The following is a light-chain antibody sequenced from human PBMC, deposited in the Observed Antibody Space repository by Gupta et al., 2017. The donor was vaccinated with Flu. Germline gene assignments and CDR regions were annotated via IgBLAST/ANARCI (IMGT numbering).Light chain of an antibody. V-gene: IGKV3-20*01. CDR1: ESLSYNY. Sequence: EIVLTQSPATLSLSPGESATLSCRASESLSYNYLSWYQQKPGQAPRLLISGASTRAAGVPHRFSGGGSGTDYTLTINRLEPEDFAVYYCLQFGSTPRTFGQGTKVEIK. CDR3: LQFGSTPRT. CDR2: GAS. J-gene: IGKJ1*01.